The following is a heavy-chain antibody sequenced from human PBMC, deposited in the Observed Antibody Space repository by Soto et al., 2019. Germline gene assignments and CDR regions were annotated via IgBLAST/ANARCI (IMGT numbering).Heavy chain of an antibody. CDR3: AREGPAPYYYGMDV. V-gene: IGHV1-18*01. Sequence: ASVKVSCKTSGYSFTTYGISWVRQALGQGLEWMGWISGYNGNTNYAQKFQGRVTMTTDTSTSTAYMELRSLRSDDTAVYYCAREGPAPYYYGMDVWGQGTTVPVSS. CDR1: GYSFTTYG. J-gene: IGHJ6*02. CDR2: ISGYNGNT.